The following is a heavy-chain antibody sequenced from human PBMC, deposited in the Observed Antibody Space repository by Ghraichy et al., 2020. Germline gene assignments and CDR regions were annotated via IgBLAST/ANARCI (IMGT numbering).Heavy chain of an antibody. CDR2: IYYTGST. J-gene: IGHJ4*02. CDR1: GGSISTSSYY. D-gene: IGHD1-1*01. V-gene: IGHV4-39*01. CDR3: AITTRGY. Sequence: SQTLSLTCTVSGGSISTSSYYWGWIRQPPGKGLEWIGSIYYTGSTYYNPSLKSRVTMSVDTSKNQFSLNLSSVTAADTAVYYCAITTRGYWGQGTLVTVSS.